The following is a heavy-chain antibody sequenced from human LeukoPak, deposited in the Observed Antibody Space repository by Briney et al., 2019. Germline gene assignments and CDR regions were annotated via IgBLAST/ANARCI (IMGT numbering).Heavy chain of an antibody. CDR1: GFTFSSYA. J-gene: IGHJ4*02. CDR3: AKLYYDILTVYDY. CDR2: ISGSGGST. V-gene: IGHV3-23*01. Sequence: GRSLRLSCAASGFTFSSYAMSWVRQAPGKGLEWVSAISGSGGSTYYADSVKGRFTISRDNSKNTLYLQMNSLRAEDTAVYYCAKLYYDILTVYDYWGQGTLVTVSS. D-gene: IGHD3-9*01.